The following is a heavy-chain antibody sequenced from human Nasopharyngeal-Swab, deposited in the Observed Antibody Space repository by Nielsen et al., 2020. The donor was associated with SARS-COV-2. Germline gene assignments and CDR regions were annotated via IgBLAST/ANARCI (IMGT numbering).Heavy chain of an antibody. V-gene: IGHV1-46*01. D-gene: IGHD3-10*01. Sequence: WVRQAPGQGLEWMGIINPSGGSTSYAQKFQGRVTMTRDTSTSTVYMELSSLRSEDTAVYYCARVISLGEYYFDYWGQGTRVTVSS. CDR2: INPSGGST. CDR3: ARVISLGEYYFDY. J-gene: IGHJ4*02.